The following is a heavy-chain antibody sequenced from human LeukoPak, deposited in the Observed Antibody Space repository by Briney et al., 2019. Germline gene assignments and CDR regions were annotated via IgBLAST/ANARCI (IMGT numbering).Heavy chain of an antibody. V-gene: IGHV1-18*01. J-gene: IGHJ4*02. CDR1: GYSFSSYG. D-gene: IGHD3-22*01. CDR2: ISAYNGNT. Sequence: ASVKVSCKASGYSFSSYGISWVRQAPGQGLEWMGWISAYNGNTNYAQQLQGRVTVTTDTSTSTANMELRSLRSDDTAVYYCARAHPEYYDSRGRNPLDYWGQGTLVTVSS. CDR3: ARAHPEYYDSRGRNPLDY.